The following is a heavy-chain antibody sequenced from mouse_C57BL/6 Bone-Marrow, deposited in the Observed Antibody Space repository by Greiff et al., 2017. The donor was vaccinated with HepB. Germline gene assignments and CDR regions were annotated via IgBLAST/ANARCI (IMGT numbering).Heavy chain of an antibody. J-gene: IGHJ1*03. CDR3: AREGVFHYGSSYYWYFDV. CDR2: IYPRSGNT. V-gene: IGHV1-81*01. CDR1: GYTFTSYG. Sequence: QVQLQQPGAELARPGASVKLSCKASGYTFTSYGISWVKQRTGQGLEWIGEIYPRSGNTYYNEKFKGKATLTADKSSSTAYMQLSSLTSEDSAVYYCAREGVFHYGSSYYWYFDVWGTGTTVTVSS. D-gene: IGHD1-1*01.